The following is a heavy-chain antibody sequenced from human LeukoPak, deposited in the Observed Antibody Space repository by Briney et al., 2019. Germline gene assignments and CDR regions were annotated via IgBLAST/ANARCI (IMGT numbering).Heavy chain of an antibody. CDR2: IHHSGST. V-gene: IGHV4-4*02. J-gene: IGHJ6*03. CDR1: GFTLSSYSM. CDR3: AKIVGYGSEYYYYYMDV. Sequence: GSLRLSCAASGFTLSSYSMNWVRQAPGKGLEWIGEIHHSGSTNYKPSLKSRVTISIDQSKNQFSLRLSSVTAADTAVYYCAKIVGYGSEYYYYYMDVWGKGTTVTVSS. D-gene: IGHD3-10*01.